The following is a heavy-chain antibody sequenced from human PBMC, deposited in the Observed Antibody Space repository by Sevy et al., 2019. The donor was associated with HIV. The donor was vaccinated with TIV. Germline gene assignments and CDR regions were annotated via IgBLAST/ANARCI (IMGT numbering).Heavy chain of an antibody. J-gene: IGHJ5*01. Sequence: GGSLRLSCAASGFTFSYYDMNWVRQAPGKGLEWVSSIRNDGSYIKYGDSVKGRFTISRDNAKNSLYLQMNSLKADDTAVYFCARNLDYYDTSAFYSWGQGTPVTVSS. CDR1: GFTFSYYD. CDR2: IRNDGSYI. D-gene: IGHD3-22*01. CDR3: ARNLDYYDTSAFYS. V-gene: IGHV3-21*01.